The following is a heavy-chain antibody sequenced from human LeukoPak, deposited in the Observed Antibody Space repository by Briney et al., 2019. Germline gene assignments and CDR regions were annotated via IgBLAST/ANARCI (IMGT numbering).Heavy chain of an antibody. D-gene: IGHD3-9*01. CDR3: AEGPDILTGVDY. CDR1: GFTFSGYA. CDR2: ISGSGGST. V-gene: IGHV3-23*01. J-gene: IGHJ4*02. Sequence: GGSLRLSCAASGFTFSGYAMSWVRQAPGKGLEWVSAISGSGGSTYYAGSVKGRFTISRDNSKNTLYLQMNSLRAEDTAVYYCAEGPDILTGVDYWGQGTLVTVSS.